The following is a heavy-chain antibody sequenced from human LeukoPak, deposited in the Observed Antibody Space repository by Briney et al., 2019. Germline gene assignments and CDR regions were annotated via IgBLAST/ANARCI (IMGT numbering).Heavy chain of an antibody. D-gene: IGHD3-16*01. J-gene: IGHJ3*02. Sequence: SQTLSLTCTVSGGSISSGSYYWSWIRQPAGKGLEWIGRIYTSGSTNYNPSLKSRVTISVDTSKNQFSLKLSSVTAADTAVYYCARHLAVGAFDIWGQGTMVTVSS. CDR1: GGSISSGSYY. CDR2: IYTSGST. V-gene: IGHV4-61*02. CDR3: ARHLAVGAFDI.